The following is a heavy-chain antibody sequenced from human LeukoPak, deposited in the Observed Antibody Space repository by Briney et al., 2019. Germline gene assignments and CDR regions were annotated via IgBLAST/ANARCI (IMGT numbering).Heavy chain of an antibody. CDR1: GGSISSYY. CDR3: ARDNYGSGSSYIDY. J-gene: IGHJ4*02. V-gene: IGHV4-59*01. CDR2: IYYSGST. D-gene: IGHD3-10*01. Sequence: SETLSLTCTVSGGSISSYYWSWIRQPPGKGLEWIGYIYYSGSTNYNPSPKSRVTISVDTSKNQFSLKLSSVTAADTAVYYCARDNYGSGSSYIDYWGQGTLVTVSS.